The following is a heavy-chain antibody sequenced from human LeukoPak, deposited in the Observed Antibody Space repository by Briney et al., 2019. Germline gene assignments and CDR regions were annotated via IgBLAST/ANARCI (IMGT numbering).Heavy chain of an antibody. Sequence: PGGSLRLSCAASGFTFSHYWMSWVRQPPGKGLEWVANIKEDGSERNYVDSVKGRFTISRDNAKNSVYLQMDSLRAEDTAVYHCAHSGSCFDYLGQGTLVTVSS. V-gene: IGHV3-7*01. CDR1: GFTFSHYW. D-gene: IGHD1-26*01. J-gene: IGHJ4*02. CDR3: AHSGSCFDY. CDR2: IKEDGSER.